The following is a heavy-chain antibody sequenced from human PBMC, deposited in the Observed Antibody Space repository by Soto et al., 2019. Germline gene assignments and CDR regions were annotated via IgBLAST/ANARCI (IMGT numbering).Heavy chain of an antibody. CDR1: GYAFTTYG. J-gene: IGHJ4*02. Sequence: QVQLVQSGAEVKKPGASVKVSCKGSGYAFTTYGITWVRQAPGQGLERMGWISAHNGNPNYAQKPQGRVTVNRDTSTSTAYMELRSLRSDDTAVYYCARGRYGDYWGQGALVTVSS. CDR2: ISAHNGNP. V-gene: IGHV1-18*01. CDR3: ARGRYGDY. D-gene: IGHD1-1*01.